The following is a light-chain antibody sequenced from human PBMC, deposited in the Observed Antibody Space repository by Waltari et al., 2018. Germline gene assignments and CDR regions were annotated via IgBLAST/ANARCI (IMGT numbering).Light chain of an antibody. CDR1: QTINNN. CDR2: DAS. Sequence: VLTQSPATLSVSLGARATLSCRASQTINNNLAWYQLKPGQAPSLLIYDASTRATGIPARFSGSGSGTEFALTISGLQSEDFAIYYCQQYNHWQWTFGQGTRVDIK. V-gene: IGKV3D-15*01. CDR3: QQYNHWQWT. J-gene: IGKJ1*01.